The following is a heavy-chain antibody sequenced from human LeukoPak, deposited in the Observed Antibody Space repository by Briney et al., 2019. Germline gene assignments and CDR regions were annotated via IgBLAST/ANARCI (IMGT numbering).Heavy chain of an antibody. D-gene: IGHD2-2*01. CDR1: GGSISSYY. V-gene: IGHV4-59*01. CDR2: IYYSGST. J-gene: IGHJ4*02. CDR3: ARGGLGSSTSRRALGY. Sequence: SETLSLTCTVSGGSISSYYWSWIRQPPGKGLEWIGYIYYSGSTNYNPSLKSRVTISVDTSKNQFSLKLSSVTAADTAVYYCARGGLGSSTSRRALGYWGQGTLVTVSS.